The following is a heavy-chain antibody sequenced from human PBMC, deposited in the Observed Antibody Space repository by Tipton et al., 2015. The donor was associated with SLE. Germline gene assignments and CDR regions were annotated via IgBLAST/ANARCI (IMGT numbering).Heavy chain of an antibody. CDR3: ARDRTPYYSNLYFDF. J-gene: IGHJ4*02. V-gene: IGHV3-21*01. CDR2: IDSNGNHI. CDR1: EFSFSTYT. Sequence: SLRLSCTASEFSFSTYTMNWVRQAPGMGLEWLSSIDSNGNHIYYADSVKGRFTISRDNAKNSLYLQMNSLRAEDTAVYYCARDRTPYYSNLYFDFWGQGSLVTVSS. D-gene: IGHD4-11*01.